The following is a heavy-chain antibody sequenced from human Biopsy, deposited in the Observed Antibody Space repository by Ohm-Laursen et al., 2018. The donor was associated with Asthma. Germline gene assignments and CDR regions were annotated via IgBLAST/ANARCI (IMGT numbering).Heavy chain of an antibody. CDR2: ITGSGGTT. CDR3: AKDFRGIAVAGDRGLDY. J-gene: IGHJ4*02. V-gene: IGHV3-23*01. CDR1: GFTFSSSA. D-gene: IGHD6-19*01. Sequence: SLRLSCAASGFTFSSSAMSWVRQASGKGLERVSAITGSGGTTYYADSVRGRFTISRDNSKSTLFLQMDSLSAEDTAVYYCAKDFRGIAVAGDRGLDYWGQGTLVAVSS.